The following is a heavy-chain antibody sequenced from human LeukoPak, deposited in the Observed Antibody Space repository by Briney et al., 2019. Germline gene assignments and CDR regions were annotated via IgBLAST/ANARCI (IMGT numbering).Heavy chain of an antibody. D-gene: IGHD3-10*01. CDR2: IYSGGST. J-gene: IGHJ4*02. V-gene: IGHV3-53*01. CDR1: GFTVSSNY. CDR3: ARESSSSGDRGVIRGYYFDY. Sequence: GGSLRLSCAASGFTVSSNYMSWVRQAPGKGLEWVSVIYSGGSTYYADSVKGRFTISRDNSKNTLYLQMNSLRAEDTAVYYCARESSSSGDRGVIRGYYFDYWGQGTLVTVSS.